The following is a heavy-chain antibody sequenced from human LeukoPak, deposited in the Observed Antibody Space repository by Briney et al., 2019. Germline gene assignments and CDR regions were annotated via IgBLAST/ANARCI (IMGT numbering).Heavy chain of an antibody. CDR3: ATFSSGFYPKEPFDI. CDR2: IKPDGSET. CDR1: GFDLSKNW. D-gene: IGHD3-22*01. J-gene: IGHJ3*02. Sequence: GGSLRLSCAASGFDLSKNWMSWVRQAPGKGLEWVDKIKPDGSETSYVESVEGRFTISRDNAKNSLFLQMNSLRAEDTALYYCATFSSGFYPKEPFDIWGRGTMVSVSS. V-gene: IGHV3-7*02.